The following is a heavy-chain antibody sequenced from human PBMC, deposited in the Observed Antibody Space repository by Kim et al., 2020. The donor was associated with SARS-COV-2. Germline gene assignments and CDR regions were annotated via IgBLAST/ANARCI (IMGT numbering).Heavy chain of an antibody. CDR3: ATPSGV. CDR2: IGSRPNYL. CDR1: GFIFSSYS. J-gene: IGHJ6*04. V-gene: IGHV3-21*01. Sequence: GGSLRLSCVASGFIFSSYSMNWVRQAPGKGLEWVSSIGSRPNYLYYADSVKGRFTVSRDSTKNSLSLEMNSLRAEDTGVYFCATPSGVWGKGTTVVVSS. D-gene: IGHD3-10*01.